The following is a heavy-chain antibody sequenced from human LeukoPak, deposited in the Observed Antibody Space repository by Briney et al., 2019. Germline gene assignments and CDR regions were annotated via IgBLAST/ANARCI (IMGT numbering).Heavy chain of an antibody. CDR2: IYPGDSDT. CDR1: GYSFTTYR. V-gene: IGHV5-51*01. CDR3: ARRKFSSSSGFDY. D-gene: IGHD6-6*01. J-gene: IGHJ4*02. Sequence: GESLKISCKGSGYSFTTYRIGWVRQMPGKGLEWMGIIYPGDSDTRYSPSFQGQVTISADKSISTAYLQWSSLTASDTAMYYCARRKFSSSSGFDYWGQGTLVTVSS.